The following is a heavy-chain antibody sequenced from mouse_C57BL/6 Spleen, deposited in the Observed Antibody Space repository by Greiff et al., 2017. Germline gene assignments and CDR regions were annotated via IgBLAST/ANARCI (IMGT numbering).Heavy chain of an antibody. J-gene: IGHJ2*01. D-gene: IGHD2-3*01. CDR1: GYAFSSYW. Sequence: QVQLQQSGAELVKPGASVKISCKASGYAFSSYWMNWVKQRPGKGLEWIGQIYPGDGDTNYNGKFKGKATLTADKSSSTAYMQLSSLTSEDSAVYFCARLLIDDGYPQGFDYWGQGTTLTVSS. V-gene: IGHV1-80*01. CDR3: ARLLIDDGYPQGFDY. CDR2: IYPGDGDT.